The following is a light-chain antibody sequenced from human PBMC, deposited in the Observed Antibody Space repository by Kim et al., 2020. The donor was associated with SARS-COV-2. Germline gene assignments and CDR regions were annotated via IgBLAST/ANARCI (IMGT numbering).Light chain of an antibody. CDR1: NSNIGSNA. Sequence: QSVLAQPPSVSGTPGQRVTIACSGSNSNIGSNAVSWYQRLPGTATTLLIYTNYQQRSGVSDRFSGSTSGTSASLAISGLRSGDEADYYCAAWDDRLNGVVFGGGTQLNVL. CDR3: AAWDDRLNGVV. J-gene: IGLJ2*01. V-gene: IGLV1-44*01. CDR2: TNY.